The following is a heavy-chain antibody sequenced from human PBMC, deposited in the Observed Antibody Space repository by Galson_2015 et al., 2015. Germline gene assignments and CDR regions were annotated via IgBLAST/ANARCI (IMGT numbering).Heavy chain of an antibody. CDR1: GFTVSSNY. D-gene: IGHD5-12*01. CDR3: ARVRNIVATISYFDY. J-gene: IGHJ4*02. V-gene: IGHV3-53*01. CDR2: IYSGGST. Sequence: SLRLSCAASGFTVSSNYMSWVRQAPGKGLEWVSVIYSGGSTYYADSVKGRFTISRDNSKNTLYLQMNSLRAEDTAVYYCARVRNIVATISYFDYWGQGTLVTVSS.